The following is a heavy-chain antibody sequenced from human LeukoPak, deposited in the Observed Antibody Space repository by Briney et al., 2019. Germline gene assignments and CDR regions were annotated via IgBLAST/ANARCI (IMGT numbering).Heavy chain of an antibody. CDR1: GFTFSSYW. D-gene: IGHD1-26*01. J-gene: IGHJ6*02. CDR2: INSDGSST. V-gene: IGHV3-74*01. Sequence: PGGSLRLSCVVSGFTFSSYWMHWVRQAPGKGLVWVSRINSDGSSTSYADSVKGRFTISRDNAKNTLYLQMNSLRAEDTAVYYCARAVGATSTYHYYYYGMDVWGQGTTVTVSS. CDR3: ARAVGATSTYHYYYYGMDV.